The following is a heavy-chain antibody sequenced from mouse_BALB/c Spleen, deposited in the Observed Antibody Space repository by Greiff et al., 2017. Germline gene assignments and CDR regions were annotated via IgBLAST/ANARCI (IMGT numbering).Heavy chain of an antibody. Sequence: QVQLQQPGAELVKPGASVKMSCKASGYTFTSYWMHWVKQRPGQGLEWIGVIDPSDSYTSYNQKFKGKATLTVDTSSSTAYMQLSSLTSEDSAVYYCTTTVVAEAYWGQGTLVTVPA. V-gene: IGHV1S127*01. CDR2: IDPSDSYT. CDR1: GYTFTSYW. J-gene: IGHJ3*01. D-gene: IGHD1-1*01. CDR3: TTTVVAEAY.